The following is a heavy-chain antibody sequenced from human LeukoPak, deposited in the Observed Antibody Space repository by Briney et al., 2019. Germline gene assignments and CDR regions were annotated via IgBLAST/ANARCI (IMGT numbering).Heavy chain of an antibody. CDR2: IRSRDNGGTT. J-gene: IGHJ4*02. D-gene: IGHD7-27*01. V-gene: IGHV3-49*04. Sequence: PGRSLRLSCTVTGFILGDYGLSWVRQAPGKGLEWVGFIRSRDNGGTTEYAASVKDRFIISRDDSKNIAYLQMASLKTEDTAVYYCSRVDVGWVGKADYWGRGTLVTVSS. CDR1: GFILGDYG. CDR3: SRVDVGWVGKADY.